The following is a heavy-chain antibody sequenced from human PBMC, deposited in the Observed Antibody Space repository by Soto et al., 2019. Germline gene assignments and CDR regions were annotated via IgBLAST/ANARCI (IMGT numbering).Heavy chain of an antibody. D-gene: IGHD3-3*01. CDR2: ISYDGSNK. J-gene: IGHJ4*02. Sequence: GGSLRLSCAASGFTFSSYAMHWVRQAPGKGLEWVAVISYDGSNKYYADSVKGRFTISRDNSKNTLYLQMNSLRAEDTAVYYCASGPKFWSGYSLHLSHFDYWGQGTLVTVSS. CDR1: GFTFSSYA. CDR3: ASGPKFWSGYSLHLSHFDY. V-gene: IGHV3-30-3*01.